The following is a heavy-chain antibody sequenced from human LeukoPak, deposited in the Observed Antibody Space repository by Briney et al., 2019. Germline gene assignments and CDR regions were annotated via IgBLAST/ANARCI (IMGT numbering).Heavy chain of an antibody. D-gene: IGHD1-1*01. Sequence: GASVKVSCKVSGYTLTELSLHWVRQAPGKGLEWMGRFDPEDGETIYARKFQGRVTMTKDTSTDTAYMELSSLRSEDTAVYFCAVSLTTGGYYGMDVWGQGTTVTVSS. CDR3: AVSLTTGGYYGMDV. J-gene: IGHJ6*02. CDR1: GYTLTELS. CDR2: FDPEDGET. V-gene: IGHV1-24*01.